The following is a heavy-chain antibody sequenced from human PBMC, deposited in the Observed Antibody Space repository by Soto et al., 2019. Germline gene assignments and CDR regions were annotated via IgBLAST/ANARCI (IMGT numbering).Heavy chain of an antibody. CDR1: GFTFSAYH. V-gene: IGHV3-11*01. J-gene: IGHJ4*02. D-gene: IGHD6-19*01. Sequence: GGSLRLSCAASGFTFSAYHMSWIRQAPGKGLEWVSNIDTNGHTTSYADSVEGRFTTSRDNAKKSLYLQMNRRRGEDTAVYYCVTDVTAAVAPDHWGQGPMLTVYS. CDR2: IDTNGHTT. CDR3: VTDVTAAVAPDH.